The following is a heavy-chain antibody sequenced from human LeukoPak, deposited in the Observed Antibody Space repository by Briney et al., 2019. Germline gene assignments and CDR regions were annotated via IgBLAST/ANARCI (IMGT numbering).Heavy chain of an antibody. CDR1: GFTFSSYA. Sequence: PGGSLRLSCAASGFTFSSYAMSWVRQAPGKGLEWVLAISGSGGNTYYADSVKGRFTISRDNSKNTLYLQMNSLRAEETAVYYCAKGTYIAAPSPGSGWGQGTLFTVSS. CDR2: ISGSGGNT. CDR3: AKGTYIAAPSPGSG. V-gene: IGHV3-23*01. D-gene: IGHD6-25*01. J-gene: IGHJ4*02.